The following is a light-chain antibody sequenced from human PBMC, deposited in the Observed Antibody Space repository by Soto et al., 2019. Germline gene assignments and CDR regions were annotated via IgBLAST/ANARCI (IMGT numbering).Light chain of an antibody. CDR3: QQYESYPMT. J-gene: IGKJ4*01. CDR2: KAS. V-gene: IGKV1-5*03. Sequence: DSQMTQYPSTLSASIGDRVTITCRAGQSISSWLAWYQQKPGKAPKLLISKASTLQSGVPPRFSGSGSGTEFALTISSLQPDDFATCYCQQYESYPMTFGGGTKVEIK. CDR1: QSISSW.